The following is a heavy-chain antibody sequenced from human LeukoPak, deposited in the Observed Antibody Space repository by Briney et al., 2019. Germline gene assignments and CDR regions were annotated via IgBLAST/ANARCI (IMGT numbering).Heavy chain of an antibody. V-gene: IGHV3-66*01. D-gene: IGHD3-22*01. J-gene: IGHJ3*02. CDR3: ARGKDSSGYYYDAFDI. CDR1: GFIVSSKY. Sequence: GGSLRLSCAASGFIVSSKYMSWVRQAPGKGLEWVSIIFSGDSTYYADSVKGRFTISRDNSKNTVYLQMGSLRAEDMAVYYCARGKDSSGYYYDAFDIWGQGTMVTVSS. CDR2: IFSGDST.